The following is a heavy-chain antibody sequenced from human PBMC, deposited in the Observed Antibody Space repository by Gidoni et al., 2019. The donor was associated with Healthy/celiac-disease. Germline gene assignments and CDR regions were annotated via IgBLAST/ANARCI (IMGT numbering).Heavy chain of an antibody. CDR3: ARDVDVITFGREAFDI. CDR2: ISYDGSNK. V-gene: IGHV3-30*04. Sequence: QVQLVESGGGVVQPGRSLRLSCAASGFTFSSYAMHWVRQAPGKGLEWVAVISYDGSNKYYADSVKGRFTISRDNSKNTLYLQMNSLRAEDTAVYYCARDVDVITFGREAFDIWGQGTMVTVSS. CDR1: GFTFSSYA. J-gene: IGHJ3*02. D-gene: IGHD3-16*01.